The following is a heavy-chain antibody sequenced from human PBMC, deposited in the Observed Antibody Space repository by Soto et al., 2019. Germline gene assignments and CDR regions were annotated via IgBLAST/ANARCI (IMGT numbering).Heavy chain of an antibody. CDR1: GYTFTGYY. CDR3: ARVRFGGSYYFDY. Sequence: ASVKVSCKASGYTFTGYYMHWVRQAPGQGLEWMGWINPNSGGTNYAQKFQGWVTMTRDTSISTAYMELSRLRSDDTAVYYCARVRFGGSYYFDYWGQGTLVTVPS. J-gene: IGHJ4*02. D-gene: IGHD1-26*01. V-gene: IGHV1-2*04. CDR2: INPNSGGT.